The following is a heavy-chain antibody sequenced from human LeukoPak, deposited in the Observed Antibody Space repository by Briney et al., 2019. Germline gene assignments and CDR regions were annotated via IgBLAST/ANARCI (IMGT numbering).Heavy chain of an antibody. Sequence: ASVKVSCTASGYTFTGAYMHWVRQAPGQSLKWMGWIKADSGGTNYAQRFQGRVTMTRDTSISTAYMDLSRLRSDDTAVYHCATSGYPYNAFDIWGQGTMVTVSS. CDR2: IKADSGGT. V-gene: IGHV1-2*02. CDR3: ATSGYPYNAFDI. CDR1: GYTFTGAY. D-gene: IGHD3-22*01. J-gene: IGHJ3*02.